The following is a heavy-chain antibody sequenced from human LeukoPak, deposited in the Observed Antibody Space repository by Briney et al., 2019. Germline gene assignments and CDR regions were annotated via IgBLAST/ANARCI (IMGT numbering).Heavy chain of an antibody. Sequence: PSETLSLTCTVSGGSFSGYYLSWIRQPPGKGLEWIGEINHSGSTNYNPSLKSRVTISVDTSKNQFPLKLSSVTAADTAVYYCARAESILGVVITWFDPWGQGPLVTVSS. V-gene: IGHV4-34*01. CDR3: ARAESILGVVITWFDP. CDR2: INHSGST. CDR1: GGSFSGYY. J-gene: IGHJ5*02. D-gene: IGHD3-3*01.